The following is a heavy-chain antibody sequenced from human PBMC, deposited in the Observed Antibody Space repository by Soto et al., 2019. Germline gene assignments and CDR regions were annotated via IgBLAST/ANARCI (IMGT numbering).Heavy chain of an antibody. CDR1: GFTFSSYG. V-gene: IGHV3-30*18. CDR3: AKGDSSGWYIFDY. Sequence: QVQLVESGGGVVQPGRSLRLSCAASGFTFSSYGMHWVRQARGKGLEWVAVISYDGSNKYYADSVKGRFTISRDNSKNTLYQQMNSLRAEDTAVYYCAKGDSSGWYIFDYWGQGTLVTVSS. CDR2: ISYDGSNK. D-gene: IGHD6-19*01. J-gene: IGHJ4*02.